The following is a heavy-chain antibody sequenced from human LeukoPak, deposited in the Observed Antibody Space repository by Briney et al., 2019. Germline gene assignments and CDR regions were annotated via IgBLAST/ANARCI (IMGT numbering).Heavy chain of an antibody. CDR1: GFSVSDNY. D-gene: IGHD6-19*01. CDR2: IYKDEAT. J-gene: IGHJ4*02. V-gene: IGHV3-66*02. Sequence: GGSLRLSCAVSGFSVSDNYMGWVRQAPGKGLEWVCIIYKDEATFYIGSVKGRFTISRDKSRNTLDLQMNSLGPEDTAVYFCAREVGHNSGWPSPFDFWGQGTLVSVSS. CDR3: AREVGHNSGWPSPFDF.